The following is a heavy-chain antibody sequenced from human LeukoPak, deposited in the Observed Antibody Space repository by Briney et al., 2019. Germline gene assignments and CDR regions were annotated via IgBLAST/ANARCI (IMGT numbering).Heavy chain of an antibody. V-gene: IGHV3-30-3*01. Sequence: PGGSLRLSCAASGFTFSSYAMHWVRQASGKGLEWVAVISYDGSNKYYADSVKGRFTISRDNSKNTLYLQMNSLRAEDTAVYYCARDSGGNSFDYWGQGTLVTVSS. J-gene: IGHJ4*02. CDR1: GFTFSSYA. CDR2: ISYDGSNK. D-gene: IGHD4-23*01. CDR3: ARDSGGNSFDY.